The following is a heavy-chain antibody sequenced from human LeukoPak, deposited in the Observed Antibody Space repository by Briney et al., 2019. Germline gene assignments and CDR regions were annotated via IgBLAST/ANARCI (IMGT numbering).Heavy chain of an antibody. CDR3: ARGSIFGVVIMAGDAFDI. V-gene: IGHV4-34*01. Sequence: SETLSLTCAVYGGSFSGYYWSWIRQPPGKGLEWIGEINHSGSTNYNPSLKSRVTMSVDTSKNQFSLKLSSVTAADTAVYYCARGSIFGVVIMAGDAFDIWGQGTMVTVSS. CDR2: INHSGST. J-gene: IGHJ3*02. CDR1: GGSFSGYY. D-gene: IGHD3-3*01.